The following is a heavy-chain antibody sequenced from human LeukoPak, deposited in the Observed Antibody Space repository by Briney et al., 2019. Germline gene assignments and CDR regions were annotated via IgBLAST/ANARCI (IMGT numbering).Heavy chain of an antibody. D-gene: IGHD3-22*01. CDR1: GFTFSSYS. CDR3: ARDTYYYDSSGYRGDY. CDR2: ISSSSSYI. Sequence: PGGSLRLSCAASGFTFSSYSMNWVRQAPGKGLEWVSSISSSSSYIYYADSVKGRFTISRDNAKNSLYLQINSLRAEDTAVYYCARDTYYYDSSGYRGDYWGQGTLVTVSS. V-gene: IGHV3-21*01. J-gene: IGHJ4*02.